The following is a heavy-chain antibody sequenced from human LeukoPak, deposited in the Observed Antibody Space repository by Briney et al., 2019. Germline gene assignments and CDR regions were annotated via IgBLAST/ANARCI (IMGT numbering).Heavy chain of an antibody. CDR2: IKSKTDGGTT. J-gene: IGHJ4*02. V-gene: IGHV3-15*01. D-gene: IGHD5-12*01. CDR1: GFTFNNAW. CDR3: TTYDYGEYFDY. Sequence: GGSLRLSCAASGFTFNNAWMSWVRQAPGKGLEWVGRIKSKTDGGTTDYAAPVKGRFTISRDDSKNTLYLQMNSLKTEDTAVYYCTTYDYGEYFDYWGQGTLVTVSS.